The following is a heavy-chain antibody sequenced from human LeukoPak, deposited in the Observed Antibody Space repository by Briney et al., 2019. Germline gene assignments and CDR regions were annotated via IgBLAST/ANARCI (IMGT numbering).Heavy chain of an antibody. V-gene: IGHV3-15*01. CDR1: GFTFSSYS. Sequence: PGGFLRLSCAASGFTFSSYSMNWVRQAPGKGLEWVGRIKSKTDGGTTDYAAPVKGRFTISRDDSKNTLYLQMNSLKTEDTAVYYCTTGMDYYDSSDFDYWGQGTLVTVSS. D-gene: IGHD3-22*01. CDR2: IKSKTDGGTT. J-gene: IGHJ4*02. CDR3: TTGMDYYDSSDFDY.